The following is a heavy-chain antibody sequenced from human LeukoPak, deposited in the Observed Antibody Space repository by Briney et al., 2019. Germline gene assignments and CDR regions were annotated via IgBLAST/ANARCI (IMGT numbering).Heavy chain of an antibody. J-gene: IGHJ4*02. D-gene: IGHD1-26*01. CDR3: ATAPSEWELLRFDY. Sequence: PSETLSLTCTVSGGSISSNSYYWGWIRQSPGKGLEWIGTIYYSGSTNYNPSLKSRVTISVDTSKNQFSLKLSSVTAADTAVYYCATAPSEWELLRFDYWGQGTLVTVSS. CDR1: GGSISSNSYY. CDR2: IYYSGST. V-gene: IGHV4-39*07.